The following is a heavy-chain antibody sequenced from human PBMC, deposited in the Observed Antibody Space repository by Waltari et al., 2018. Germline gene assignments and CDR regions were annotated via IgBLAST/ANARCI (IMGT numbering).Heavy chain of an antibody. V-gene: IGHV3-23*03. CDR2: ITAGGSST. J-gene: IGHJ4*02. CDR1: GFSFSSYV. Sequence: EVQLLESGGDLVQPGGSLRLSCEASGFSFSSYVMTWVRQAPGRGLEGVAGITAGGSSTYYADSVKGRFTISRDNSNNALYLQMNTLRAEDTAVYYCAKGLALGTYKFYFEYWGQGTLVTVSS. D-gene: IGHD3-10*01. CDR3: AKGLALGTYKFYFEY.